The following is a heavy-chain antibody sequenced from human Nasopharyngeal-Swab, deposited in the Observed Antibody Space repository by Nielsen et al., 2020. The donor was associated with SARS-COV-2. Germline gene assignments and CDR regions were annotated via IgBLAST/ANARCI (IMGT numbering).Heavy chain of an antibody. CDR3: ARALGSRYSYGSYYYYYMDV. D-gene: IGHD5-18*01. Sequence: SETLSLTCTVSGGSINTITYYWGWIRQPPGKGLEWIGSIYYSGKTYDNPSLKSRVTISIDTSKNQFSLNLNSVTAADTAVYYCARALGSRYSYGSYYYYYMDVWGKGTTVTVSS. J-gene: IGHJ6*03. CDR2: IYYSGKT. V-gene: IGHV4-39*07. CDR1: GGSINTITYY.